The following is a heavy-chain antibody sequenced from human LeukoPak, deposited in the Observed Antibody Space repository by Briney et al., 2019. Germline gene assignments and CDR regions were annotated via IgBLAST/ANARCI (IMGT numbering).Heavy chain of an antibody. CDR3: VRQYYYGSGSYFWAPDY. V-gene: IGHV3-48*03. J-gene: IGHJ4*02. Sequence: PGGSLRLSCAASGFTFSSYAMSWVRQAPGKGLEWVSYISSSGSTIYYADSVKGRFTISRDNAKNSLYLQMNSLRAEDTAVYYCVRQYYYGSGSYFWAPDYWGQGTLVTVSS. CDR2: ISSSGSTI. CDR1: GFTFSSYA. D-gene: IGHD3-10*01.